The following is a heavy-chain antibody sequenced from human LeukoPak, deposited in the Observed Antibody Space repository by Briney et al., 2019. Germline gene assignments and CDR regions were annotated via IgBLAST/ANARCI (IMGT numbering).Heavy chain of an antibody. Sequence: GGSLRLSCATSAFIFSESYMSWIRQAPGKGLEWMSYMSGSGSNKYYADSMKGRFTISRDNAKNSLHLQMNGLTAEDTPVYYCARQYFYGSGKYPFFYYFALDVWGQGTTVIVSS. CDR1: AFIFSESY. V-gene: IGHV3-11*01. CDR2: MSGSGSNK. D-gene: IGHD3-10*01. J-gene: IGHJ6*02. CDR3: ARQYFYGSGKYPFFYYFALDV.